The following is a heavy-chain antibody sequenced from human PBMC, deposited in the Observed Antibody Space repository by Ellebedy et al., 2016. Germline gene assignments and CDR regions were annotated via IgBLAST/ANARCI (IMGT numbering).Heavy chain of an antibody. D-gene: IGHD3-16*01. Sequence: GGSLRLXCAGNGFIFSHFWMSWVRQAPGKGLEWVANIKQDGSEKYYVDSVKGRFTISRDNAKNSLYLQMNSLRAEDTAVYYCASWDYYYGMDVWGQGTTVTVSS. J-gene: IGHJ6*02. V-gene: IGHV3-7*03. CDR3: ASWDYYYGMDV. CDR1: GFIFSHFW. CDR2: IKQDGSEK.